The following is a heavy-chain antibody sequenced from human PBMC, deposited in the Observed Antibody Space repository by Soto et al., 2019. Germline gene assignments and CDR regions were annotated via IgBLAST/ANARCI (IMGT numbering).Heavy chain of an antibody. D-gene: IGHD3-10*02. CDR2: INAGNGNT. J-gene: IGHJ5*02. CDR1: GYIFTSYY. Sequence: GASVKVSCKASGYIFTSYYLHWVRQAPGQRPEWLGWINAGNGNTYYSEKFEGRVTFTRDTAATTVNMELTSLTSEDTAIYYCGRDQSGIGYYVDWFDPWGQGTLVTVSS. V-gene: IGHV1-3*01. CDR3: GRDQSGIGYYVDWFDP.